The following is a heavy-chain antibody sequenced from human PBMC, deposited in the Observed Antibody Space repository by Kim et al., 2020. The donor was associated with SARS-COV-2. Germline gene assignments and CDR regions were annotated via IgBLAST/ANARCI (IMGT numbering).Heavy chain of an antibody. CDR2: IYYSGST. D-gene: IGHD3-9*01. CDR3: ARELNGDVLTGYYNGFFDY. Sequence: SETLSLTCTVSGGSISSDYWSWIRQPPGKGLEWIGYIYYSGSTIYNPSLKRRVTISVDTSKNRFSLRLSSVTAADTAVYYCARELNGDVLTGYYNGFFDYWGQGISVTVSS. J-gene: IGHJ4*02. CDR1: GGSISSDY. V-gene: IGHV4-59*13.